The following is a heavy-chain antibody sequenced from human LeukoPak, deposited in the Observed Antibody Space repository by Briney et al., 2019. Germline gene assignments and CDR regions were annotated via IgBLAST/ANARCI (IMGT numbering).Heavy chain of an antibody. Sequence: RTGGSLRLSCATSGFTVSSNYMSWVRQAPGKGLEWVSVIYSGGSTYYADSVKGRFTIPRDNSKNTLYLQVNSLRAEDTAVYYCARVLVAVFDYWGQGTLVTVSS. CDR2: IYSGGST. CDR3: ARVLVAVFDY. CDR1: GFTVSSNY. V-gene: IGHV3-66*01. J-gene: IGHJ4*02. D-gene: IGHD3-22*01.